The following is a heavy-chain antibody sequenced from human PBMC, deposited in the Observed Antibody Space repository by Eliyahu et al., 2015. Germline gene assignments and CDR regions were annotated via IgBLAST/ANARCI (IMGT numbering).Heavy chain of an antibody. CDR2: MNPNSGNT. Sequence: QVQLVQSGAEVKKPGASVKVSCKASGYTFTXXXXXWVRPATGQGLEWMGWMNPNSGNTGYAQKFQGRVTMTRNTSISTAYMELSSLRSEDTAVYYCARLGIAVAGSVYYYYGMDVWGQGTTVTVSS. J-gene: IGHJ6*02. V-gene: IGHV1-8*01. CDR3: ARLGIAVAGSVYYYYGMDV. CDR1: GYTFTXXX. D-gene: IGHD6-19*01.